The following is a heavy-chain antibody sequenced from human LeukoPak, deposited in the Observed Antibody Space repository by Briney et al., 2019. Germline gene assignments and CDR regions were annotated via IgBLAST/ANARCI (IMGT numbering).Heavy chain of an antibody. CDR2: IYYSGST. CDR1: GGSISIYY. Sequence: NSSETLSLTCTVSGGSISIYYWSWIRQPPGKGLEWIGNIYYSGSTNYNPSLKSRVTISVDTSKNQFSLKLNSVTAADTAVYYCARRIGGRDPFDYWGQGTLVTVSS. CDR3: ARRIGGRDPFDY. J-gene: IGHJ4*02. V-gene: IGHV4-59*08. D-gene: IGHD3-16*01.